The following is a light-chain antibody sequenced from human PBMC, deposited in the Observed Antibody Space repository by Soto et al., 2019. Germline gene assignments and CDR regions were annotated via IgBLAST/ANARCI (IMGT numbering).Light chain of an antibody. CDR1: ASDVGAYNY. CDR2: EVR. V-gene: IGLV2-14*01. CDR3: GSYATSDTFV. Sequence: QSVLTQPASVSGSPGQSITISCTGTASDVGAYNYVSWYQHHPDKAPKLVIYEVRNRPSGVSNRFSGSKYVNTASLTISGLQPQDEADYYCGSYATSDTFVFGTGTKVTVL. J-gene: IGLJ1*01.